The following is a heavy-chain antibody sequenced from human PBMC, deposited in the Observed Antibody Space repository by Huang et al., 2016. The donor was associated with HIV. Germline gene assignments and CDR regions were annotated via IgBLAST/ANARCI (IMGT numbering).Heavy chain of an antibody. J-gene: IGHJ6*02. D-gene: IGHD3-10*01. Sequence: EVQLVQSGAEVKKPGESLKISCKGSGYRFRSNWIGWVRQMPGKGLEWMGISYPGDSDTRYRPSFQGHVTISADKSINTAYLQWSSLKASDTAMYYCARLIGSPSFYYGLDVWGQGTTVTVSS. CDR1: GYRFRSNW. CDR3: ARLIGSPSFYYGLDV. V-gene: IGHV5-51*01. CDR2: SYPGDSDT.